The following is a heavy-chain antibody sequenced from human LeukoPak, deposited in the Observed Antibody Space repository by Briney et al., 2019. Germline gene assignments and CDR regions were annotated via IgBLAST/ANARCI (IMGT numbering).Heavy chain of an antibody. D-gene: IGHD3-10*01. CDR1: GGSISSSSYY. Sequence: PSETLSLTCTVSGGSISSSSYYWGWIRQPPGKGLEWIGSIYYSGSTYYNPSLKSRVTISVDTSKNQFSLKLSSVTAADTAVYYCARDLLADYYYGSGSYPNWFDPWGQGTLVTVSS. V-gene: IGHV4-39*07. CDR2: IYYSGST. J-gene: IGHJ5*02. CDR3: ARDLLADYYYGSGSYPNWFDP.